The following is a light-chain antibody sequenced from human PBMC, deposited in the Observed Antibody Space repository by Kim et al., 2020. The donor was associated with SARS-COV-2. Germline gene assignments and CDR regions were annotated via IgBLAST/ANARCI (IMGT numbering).Light chain of an antibody. CDR1: QAINNH. J-gene: IGKJ1*01. Sequence: ASVGDRVTITCRASQAINNHLAWYQQKSGKVPKLLIYAASTLQSGVPSRFSGSGSGTDFTLTISSLQPEDVATYYCQRYYSAPLTFGQGTKVDIK. V-gene: IGKV1-27*01. CDR2: AAS. CDR3: QRYYSAPLT.